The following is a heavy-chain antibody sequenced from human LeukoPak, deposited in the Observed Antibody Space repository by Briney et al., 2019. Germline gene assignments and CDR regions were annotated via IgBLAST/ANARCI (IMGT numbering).Heavy chain of an antibody. CDR2: ISAYSGNT. D-gene: IGHD3-9*01. CDR3: ARVDYDILTGSLFGWFDP. Sequence: ASVKVSCKASGYTFTSYGISWVRQAPGQRLEWMGWISAYSGNTNYAQKLQGRVTMTTDTSTSTAYMELRSLRSDDTAVYYCARVDYDILTGSLFGWFDPWGQGTLVTVSS. V-gene: IGHV1-18*01. CDR1: GYTFTSYG. J-gene: IGHJ5*02.